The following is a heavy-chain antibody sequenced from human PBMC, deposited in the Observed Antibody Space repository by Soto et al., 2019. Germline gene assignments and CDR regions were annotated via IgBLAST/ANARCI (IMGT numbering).Heavy chain of an antibody. Sequence: GASVKVSCKASGYSFTDYHIHWVRQAPGQGVEWLGRINPKSGGTSTAQKFQGWVTMTTDTSISTAYMELTRLTSDDTAIYYCARGDSTDCSNGVCSFFYNHDMDVWGQGTTVTVSS. CDR1: GYSFTDYH. CDR3: ARGDSTDCSNGVCSFFYNHDMDV. V-gene: IGHV1-2*04. D-gene: IGHD2-8*01. CDR2: INPKSGGT. J-gene: IGHJ6*02.